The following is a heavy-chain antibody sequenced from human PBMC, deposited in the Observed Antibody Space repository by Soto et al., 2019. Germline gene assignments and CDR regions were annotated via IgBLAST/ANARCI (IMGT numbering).Heavy chain of an antibody. CDR2: IIPIFGTA. D-gene: IGHD2-15*01. Sequence: ASVKVSCKASGGTFSSYAISWVRQAPGQGLEWMGGIIPIFGTANYAQKFQGRVTITADESTSTAYMELSSLRSEDTAVYYCARGAERSVVGGVVAYYSYGMEVWGEGTKVTVSS. CDR1: GGTFSSYA. V-gene: IGHV1-69*13. J-gene: IGHJ6*04. CDR3: ARGAERSVVGGVVAYYSYGMEV.